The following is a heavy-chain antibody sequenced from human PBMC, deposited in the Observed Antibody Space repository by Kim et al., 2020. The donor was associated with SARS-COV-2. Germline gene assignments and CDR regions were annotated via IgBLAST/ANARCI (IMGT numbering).Heavy chain of an antibody. Sequence: SVKVSCKASGGTFSSYAISWVRQAPGQGLEWMGGIIPIFGTANYAQKFQGRVTITADESTSTAYMELSSLRSEDTAVYYYAGYYDSSGYYYYYWGQGTLVTVSS. J-gene: IGHJ4*02. V-gene: IGHV1-69*13. CDR3: AGYYDSSGYYYYY. CDR2: IIPIFGTA. CDR1: GGTFSSYA. D-gene: IGHD3-22*01.